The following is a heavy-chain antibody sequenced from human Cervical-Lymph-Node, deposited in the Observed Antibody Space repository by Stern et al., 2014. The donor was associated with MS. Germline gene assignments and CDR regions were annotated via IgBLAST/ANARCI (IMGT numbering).Heavy chain of an antibody. J-gene: IGHJ4*02. CDR1: GFTFRTSA. V-gene: IGHV3-30*03. CDR2: ISKDGII. CDR3: ARSSSVTALRGFDY. Sequence: QVQLVESGGGVVQPGKSLRLSCAASGFTFRTSAMHWVRQAPGKGLEWVALISKDGIIHYADSVKGRFTISRDNSKNTVSLQMNSLRTADTAVYYCARSSSVTALRGFDYWGQGTLATVSS. D-gene: IGHD2-21*02.